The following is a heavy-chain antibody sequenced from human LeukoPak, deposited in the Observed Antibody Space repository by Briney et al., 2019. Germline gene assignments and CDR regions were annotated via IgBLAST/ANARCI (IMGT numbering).Heavy chain of an antibody. V-gene: IGHV4-38-2*02. Sequence: PSETLSLTCTVSGYSISSGYYWGWIRQPPGKGLEWIGSIYHSGNTYYNPSPKSRVTISVDTSKNQFSLKLSSVTAADTAVYYCARVLLGSAFDYWGQGTLVTVSS. J-gene: IGHJ4*02. CDR3: ARVLLGSAFDY. CDR1: GYSISSGYY. D-gene: IGHD2-15*01. CDR2: IYHSGNT.